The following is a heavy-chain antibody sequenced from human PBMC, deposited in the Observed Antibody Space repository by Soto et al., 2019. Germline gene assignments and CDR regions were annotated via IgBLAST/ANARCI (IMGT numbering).Heavy chain of an antibody. D-gene: IGHD3-16*01. CDR1: GYRFNSYW. V-gene: IGHV5-51*01. J-gene: IGHJ6*02. CDR2: IYPGDSDT. CDR3: ARQGSNGAYVYYGMDV. Sequence: GESLKISCKGSGYRFNSYWIGWVRQMPGKGLEWIGMIYPGDSDTTYSPSFQGQVTMSADKSISTAYLEWNSLKASDTATYYCARQGSNGAYVYYGMDVWGQGATVTVSS.